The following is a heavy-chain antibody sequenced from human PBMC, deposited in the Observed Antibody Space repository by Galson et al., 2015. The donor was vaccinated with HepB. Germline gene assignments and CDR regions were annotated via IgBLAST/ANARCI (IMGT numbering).Heavy chain of an antibody. CDR1: GYTFTSYG. Sequence: SVKVSCKASGYTFTSYGISWVRQAPGQGLEWMGWISAYNGNTNYAQKLQGRVTMTTDTSTSTAYMELRSLRSDDTAVYYCARDGPDCSSTSCYRDWGQGTLVTVSS. V-gene: IGHV1-18*04. D-gene: IGHD2-2*02. J-gene: IGHJ4*02. CDR3: ARDGPDCSSTSCYRD. CDR2: ISAYNGNT.